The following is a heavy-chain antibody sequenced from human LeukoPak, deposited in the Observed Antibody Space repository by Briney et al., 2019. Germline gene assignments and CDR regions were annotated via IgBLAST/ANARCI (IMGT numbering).Heavy chain of an antibody. CDR3: ARRGAAAGTLDY. CDR1: VFTFSNYA. Sequence: GGSLRLSCAASVFTFSNYAMRCVREAPGEGGEWVSGISGSGDSTYYADSVEGRFTISTDNSKNTLYLQMNSLRAEDTAVYYCARRGAAAGTLDYWGQGTLVTVPS. V-gene: IGHV3-23*01. J-gene: IGHJ4*02. CDR2: ISGSGDST. D-gene: IGHD6-13*01.